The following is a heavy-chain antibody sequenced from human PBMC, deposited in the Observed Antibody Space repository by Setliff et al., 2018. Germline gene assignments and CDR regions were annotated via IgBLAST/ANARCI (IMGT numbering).Heavy chain of an antibody. CDR3: TVYNTGSSKDHY. D-gene: IGHD2-8*02. CDR2: IYYGGST. Sequence: SETLSLTCTVSGGSISDYYWSWIRQAPGKGLEWIGYIYYGGSTYYNPSLKSRVTISVDTSNNQFSLKLSSVTAADTALYYCTVYNTGSSKDHYWGQGTPVTVSS. CDR1: GGSISDYY. J-gene: IGHJ4*02. V-gene: IGHV4-59*04.